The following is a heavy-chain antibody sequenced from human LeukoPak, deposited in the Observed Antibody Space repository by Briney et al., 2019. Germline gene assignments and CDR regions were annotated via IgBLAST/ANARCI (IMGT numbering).Heavy chain of an antibody. CDR2: INPATDTT. CDR1: GYTFTSYY. Sequence: ASVKVSCKASGYTFTSYYMHWVRQAPGQGLEWMGIINPATDTTSYAQNFQGRVTMTRDTSTSTVYVELSSLRPEDTAVYYCARDSRYYGSGSYYTATDYWGQGTLVTVSS. J-gene: IGHJ4*02. V-gene: IGHV1-46*01. CDR3: ARDSRYYGSGSYYTATDY. D-gene: IGHD3-10*01.